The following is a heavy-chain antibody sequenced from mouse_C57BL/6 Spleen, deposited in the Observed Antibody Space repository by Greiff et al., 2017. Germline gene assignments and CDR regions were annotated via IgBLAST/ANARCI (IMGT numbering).Heavy chain of an antibody. V-gene: IGHV1-54*01. Sequence: VQLQQSGAELVRPGTSVKVSCKASGYAFTNYLIEWVKQRPGQGLEWIGVLNPGSGGTNYNEKFKGKATLTADKSSSTAYLQLSSLTSEDSAVYFCAREDDGYYDWFAYWGQGTLVTVSA. CDR3: AREDDGYYDWFAY. D-gene: IGHD2-3*01. J-gene: IGHJ3*01. CDR1: GYAFTNYL. CDR2: LNPGSGGT.